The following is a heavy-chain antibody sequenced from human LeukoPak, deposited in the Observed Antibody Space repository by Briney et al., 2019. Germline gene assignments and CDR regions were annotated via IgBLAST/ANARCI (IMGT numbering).Heavy chain of an antibody. CDR2: ISGSGGST. V-gene: IGHV3-23*01. CDR1: GFTFSTYE. Sequence: AGGSLRLSCVGSGFTFSTYEMTWVRQAPGKGLEWVSAISGSGGSTYYADSVKGRFTFSRDNSKNTLYLQMNSLRAEDTAVYYCAKGDYCSSTNCYEGQYYFHYWGQGTLVTVSS. D-gene: IGHD2-2*01. J-gene: IGHJ4*02. CDR3: AKGDYCSSTNCYEGQYYFHY.